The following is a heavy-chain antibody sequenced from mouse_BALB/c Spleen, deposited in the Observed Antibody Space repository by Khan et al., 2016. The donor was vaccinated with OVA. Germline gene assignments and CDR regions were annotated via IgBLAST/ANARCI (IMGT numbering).Heavy chain of an antibody. CDR2: INSGSTTV. CDR3: ARDGYYYFDF. V-gene: IGHV5-17*02. CDR1: GFTFSNFG. Sequence: EVQGVESGGGLVQPGGSRKLSCAASGFTFSNFGMHWVRQAPEKGLEWVAYINSGSTTVYYADTVKGRFTVSRDNPKNTLLLQMTSLRSEDTAKYYCARDGYYYFDFWGQGTTLTVSS. J-gene: IGHJ2*01. D-gene: IGHD2-3*01.